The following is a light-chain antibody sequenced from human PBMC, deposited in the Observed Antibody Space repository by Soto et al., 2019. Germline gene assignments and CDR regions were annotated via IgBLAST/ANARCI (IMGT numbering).Light chain of an antibody. CDR3: QQSHSVPRT. V-gene: IGKV1-39*01. J-gene: IGKJ1*01. Sequence: DIQMTQSPSSLSASVGDRVTITRRASQTVGVYLNWYQQKPGKAPSLLIYATSSLQSGVPSRFSGSGSGTDFTLTISSLQPEDFATYFCQQSHSVPRTFGQGTKVDIK. CDR1: QTVGVY. CDR2: ATS.